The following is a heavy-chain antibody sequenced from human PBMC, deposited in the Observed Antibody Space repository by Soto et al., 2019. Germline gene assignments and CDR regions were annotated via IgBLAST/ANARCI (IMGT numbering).Heavy chain of an antibody. V-gene: IGHV3-48*03. CDR3: ARGDCKTSCYIGF. CDR2: ITSSGGAT. Sequence: EVQLVESGGGLVQPGGSLRLSCAASGFGFSNYEMNWVRQAPGKGLEWVSYITSSGGATMYADPVKCRFTISRDYAKDSLHLQMNSLRVEDTAVYYCARGDCKTSCYIGFWGQGALVTVSS. D-gene: IGHD2-2*02. CDR1: GFGFSNYE. J-gene: IGHJ4*02.